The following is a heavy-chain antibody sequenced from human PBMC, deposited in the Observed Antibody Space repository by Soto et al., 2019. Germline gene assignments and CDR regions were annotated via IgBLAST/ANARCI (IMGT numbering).Heavy chain of an antibody. CDR2: IIPIYGTA. CDR3: AKDRRADWESYYYYAMDV. J-gene: IGHJ6*02. D-gene: IGHD1-26*01. CDR1: GGTFSSFT. Sequence: QVQLVQSGAEVKKPGSSVKVSCKASGGTFSSFTISWVRQAPGQGLEWMGGIIPIYGTANYAQKFQGRVTITADGSTRTAYMDLSSRRSEDTAVYYCAKDRRADWESYYYYAMDVGGQGTTVTVSS. V-gene: IGHV1-69*01.